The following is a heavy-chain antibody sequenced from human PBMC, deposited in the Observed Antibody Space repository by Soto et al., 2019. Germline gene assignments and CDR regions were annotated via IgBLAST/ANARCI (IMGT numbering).Heavy chain of an antibody. CDR1: GYTFTSYY. V-gene: IGHV1-46*01. CDR2: INPSGGST. CDR3: ARDQGYSYGRPRAYYFDY. J-gene: IGHJ4*02. D-gene: IGHD5-18*01. Sequence: GASVKVSCKASGYTFTSYYRHWVRQAPGQGLEWMGIINPSGGSTSYAQKFQGRVTMTRDTSTSTVYMELSSLRSEDTAVYYCARDQGYSYGRPRAYYFDYWGQGTRVTVSS.